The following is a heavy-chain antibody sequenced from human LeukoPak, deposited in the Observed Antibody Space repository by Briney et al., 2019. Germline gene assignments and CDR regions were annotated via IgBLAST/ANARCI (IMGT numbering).Heavy chain of an antibody. J-gene: IGHJ5*02. Sequence: SVKVSCKASGGTFSSYAISWVRQAPGQGLEWMGGIIPIFGTANYAQKFQGRFTITADESTSTAYMELSSLRSEDTAVYYCARTEYYDFWSGLSWFDPWGQGTLVTVSS. CDR2: IIPIFGTA. CDR3: ARTEYYDFWSGLSWFDP. CDR1: GGTFSSYA. V-gene: IGHV1-69*13. D-gene: IGHD3-3*01.